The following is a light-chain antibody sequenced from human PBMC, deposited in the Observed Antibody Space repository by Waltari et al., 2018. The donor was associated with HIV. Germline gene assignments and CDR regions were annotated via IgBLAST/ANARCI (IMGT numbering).Light chain of an antibody. Sequence: QSALTQPASVSGSPGHSITIPCNGTTSAIRGYNYASWYQRHPDKAPKLIIFGVSNRPSGISSRFSGSKSGNTASLTISGLQAEDEADYYCCSYTKLTTHYVLFGGGTKLTVL. V-gene: IGLV2-14*03. CDR1: TSAIRGYNY. CDR3: CSYTKLTTHYVL. J-gene: IGLJ3*02. CDR2: GVS.